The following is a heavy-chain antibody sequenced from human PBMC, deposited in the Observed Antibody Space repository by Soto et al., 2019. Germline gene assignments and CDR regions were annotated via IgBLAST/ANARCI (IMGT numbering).Heavy chain of an antibody. J-gene: IGHJ4*02. CDR1: GGSFSGYY. CDR2: INHSGST. CDR3: ARVAAARPPFDY. Sequence: SETLSLTYAVYGGSFSGYYWSWIRQPPGKGLEWIGEINHSGSTNYNPSLKSRVTISVDTSKNQFSLKLSSVTAADTAVYYCARVAAARPPFDYWGQGTLVTVSS. D-gene: IGHD6-13*01. V-gene: IGHV4-34*01.